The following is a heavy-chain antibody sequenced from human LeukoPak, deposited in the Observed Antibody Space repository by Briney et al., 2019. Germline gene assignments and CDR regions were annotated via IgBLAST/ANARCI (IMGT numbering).Heavy chain of an antibody. CDR2: IYSSGST. D-gene: IGHD6-19*01. CDR1: GGSISSYY. V-gene: IGHV4-4*07. CDR3: ARVTSGWLFDI. J-gene: IGHJ4*02. Sequence: TSETLSLTCTVSGGSISSYYWSWIRQPAGKGLEWIGRIYSSGSTNYNPSLKSRVTVSVDTSKNQFSLKLSSVTAADTAVYYCARVTSGWLFDIWGQGTLVTVSS.